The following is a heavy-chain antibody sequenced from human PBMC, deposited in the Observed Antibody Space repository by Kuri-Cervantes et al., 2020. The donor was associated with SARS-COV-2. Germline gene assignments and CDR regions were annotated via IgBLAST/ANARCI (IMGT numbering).Heavy chain of an antibody. CDR3: ARVEWYNWNLFDAFDI. D-gene: IGHD1-20*01. V-gene: IGHV3-30*03. Sequence: GESLKISCAASGFTFGSYGMHWVRQAPGKGLEWVAVISYDGSNKYYADSVKGRFTISRDNSKNTLYLQMNSLRAEDTAVYYCARVEWYNWNLFDAFDIWGQGTMVTVSS. J-gene: IGHJ3*02. CDR2: ISYDGSNK. CDR1: GFTFGSYG.